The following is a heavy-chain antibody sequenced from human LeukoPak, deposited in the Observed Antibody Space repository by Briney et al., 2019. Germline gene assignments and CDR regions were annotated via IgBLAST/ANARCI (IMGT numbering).Heavy chain of an antibody. CDR2: IWYDGKKT. CDR3: ARGTSDSGWDLDY. J-gene: IGHJ4*01. D-gene: IGHD6-19*01. CDR1: GFSFLTYG. V-gene: IGHV3-33*01. Sequence: GGSLRLSCAASGFSFLTYGMHWVRQAPGRGLEWVAVIWYDGKKTCYADSVKGRFTISRDNSKKTLFLQMNSLRADDTAVYYCARGTSDSGWDLDYWGHGALVTVSS.